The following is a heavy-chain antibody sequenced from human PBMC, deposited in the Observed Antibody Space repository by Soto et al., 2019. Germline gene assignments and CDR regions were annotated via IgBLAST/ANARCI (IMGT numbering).Heavy chain of an antibody. CDR2: MQPSSGRT. Sequence: GASVQVSCKASGYTFTSYDINWVRQATGQGLEWMGWMQPSSGRTGYAQKLQGRVTMTRDTSINTAYMEWSSLTSDDTAFYYCARGVTAGVDYWGQGTLVTVSS. CDR1: GYTFTSYD. CDR3: ARGVTAGVDY. D-gene: IGHD1-26*01. J-gene: IGHJ4*02. V-gene: IGHV1-8*01.